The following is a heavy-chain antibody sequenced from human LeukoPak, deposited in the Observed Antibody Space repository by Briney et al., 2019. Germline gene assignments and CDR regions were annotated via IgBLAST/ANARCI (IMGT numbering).Heavy chain of an antibody. CDR2: MWYDGSKE. V-gene: IGHV3-33*01. CDR3: ARELGSGSFDY. J-gene: IGHJ4*02. D-gene: IGHD6-19*01. Sequence: GGSLRLSCAASGFTFSVYGMHWVRQAPPKGLEWVAVMWYDGSKEYYADSVKGRSTISRDTSTNMLYLQMNSLRAEDTAVYYCARELGSGSFDYWGQGTLVTVSS. CDR1: GFTFSVYG.